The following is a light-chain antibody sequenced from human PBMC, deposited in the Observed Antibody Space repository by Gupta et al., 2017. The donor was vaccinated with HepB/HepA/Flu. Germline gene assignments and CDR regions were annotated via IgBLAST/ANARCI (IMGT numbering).Light chain of an antibody. J-gene: IGKJ5*01. V-gene: IGKV1-39*01. CDR3: QQTYTTPIT. Sequence: DIQMTQSPSSLSASVGDTVTITCRASQSINIFLHWYQQRPGRAPKLLISTTSTLQSGVPSRFSGSGSGTDFTLTISSLQPEDFATYYCQQTYTTPITFGQGTRLEIK. CDR1: QSINIF. CDR2: TTS.